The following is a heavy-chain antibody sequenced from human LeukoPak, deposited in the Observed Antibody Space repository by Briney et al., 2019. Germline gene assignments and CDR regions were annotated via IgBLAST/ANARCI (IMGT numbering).Heavy chain of an antibody. D-gene: IGHD6-19*01. CDR2: ISGSGMRT. Sequence: GWSLRLSCAASGFTFSSNAISWVRQAPGKGLEWVSTISGSGMRTYFADSVKGRFSISRVNSNNTLYLQMNSLRAEDTALYYCAKGLVAFDSWGQGTLVTVSS. V-gene: IGHV3-23*01. CDR3: AKGLVAFDS. J-gene: IGHJ4*02. CDR1: GFTFSSNA.